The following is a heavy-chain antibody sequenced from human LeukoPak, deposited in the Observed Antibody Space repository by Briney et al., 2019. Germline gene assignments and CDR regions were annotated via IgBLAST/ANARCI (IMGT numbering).Heavy chain of an antibody. CDR2: INHSGST. CDR1: GGSFSGYY. CDR3: ARGGGPCSNGECPPWFDP. Sequence: SETLSLTCAVYGGSFSGYYWSWIRQPPGKGLEWIGEINHSGSTNYNPSLKSRVTISVDTSKNQFSLKLSSVTAADTAVYYCARGGGPCSNGECPPWFDPWGQGILVTVSS. J-gene: IGHJ5*02. D-gene: IGHD2-8*01. V-gene: IGHV4-34*01.